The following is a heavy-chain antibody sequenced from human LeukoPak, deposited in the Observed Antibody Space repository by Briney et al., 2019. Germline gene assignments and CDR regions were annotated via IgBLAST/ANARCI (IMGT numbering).Heavy chain of an antibody. CDR1: GGTFSSYA. Sequence: SVKVSCKASGGTFSSYAISWVRQAPGQGLEWMGGIIPIFGTANYAQKFQGRITITADESTSTAYMELSSLRSEDTAVYYCARGGFGPIHDYDILTGYYGSLILDYWGQGTLVTVSS. V-gene: IGHV1-69*01. D-gene: IGHD3-9*01. CDR2: IIPIFGTA. CDR3: ARGGFGPIHDYDILTGYYGSLILDY. J-gene: IGHJ4*02.